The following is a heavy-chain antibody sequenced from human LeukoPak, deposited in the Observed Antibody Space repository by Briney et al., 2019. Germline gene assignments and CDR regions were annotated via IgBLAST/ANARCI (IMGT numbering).Heavy chain of an antibody. CDR1: GYTFTGYY. V-gene: IGHV1-2*02. Sequence: ASVKVSCKASGYTFTGYYMHWVRQAPGQGLEWMGWINPNSGGTNYAQKFQGRVAMTRDTSISTAYMELSRLRSDDTAVYYCARFPTRRWLLPQGWFDPWGQGTLVTVSS. CDR2: INPNSGGT. J-gene: IGHJ5*02. D-gene: IGHD2-21*01. CDR3: ARFPTRRWLLPQGWFDP.